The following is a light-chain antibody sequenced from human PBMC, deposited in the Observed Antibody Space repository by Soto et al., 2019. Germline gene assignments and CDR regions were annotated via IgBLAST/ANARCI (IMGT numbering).Light chain of an antibody. V-gene: IGKV3-15*01. Sequence: EIVMTQSPATLSVSPGERATLSCRASQSVSSNLAWYQQKPGQAPRLLIYGASTRATGIPARFSGSGSGTEFTLTINSLQSEDFAVYYCQQYNNWPPTYTFGQGTKLEIK. CDR2: GAS. CDR1: QSVSSN. CDR3: QQYNNWPPTYT. J-gene: IGKJ2*01.